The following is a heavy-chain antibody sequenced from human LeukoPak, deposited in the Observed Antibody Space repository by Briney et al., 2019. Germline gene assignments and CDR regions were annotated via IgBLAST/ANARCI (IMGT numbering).Heavy chain of an antibody. CDR3: AGDPLAVITPPSWFDP. V-gene: IGHV1-69*13. CDR1: GGTFSSYA. J-gene: IGHJ5*02. CDR2: IIPMFGTA. Sequence: GASVKVSCKASGGTFSSYAINWVRQAPGQGLEWMGGIIPMFGTANSAQKFQGRVTVTADESTSSAFMELSSLRSEDTAVYYCAGDPLAVITPPSWFDPWGQGTLVTVSS. D-gene: IGHD4-11*01.